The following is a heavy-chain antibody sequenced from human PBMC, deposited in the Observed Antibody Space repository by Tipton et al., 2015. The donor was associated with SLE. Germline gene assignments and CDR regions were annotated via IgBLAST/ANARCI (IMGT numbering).Heavy chain of an antibody. Sequence: SLRLSCAASGFPFNIHAMTWVRQAPGKGLEWVSGISGGRTYFADSVRGRFSISRDNSKNTLYLQMNSLRAEDTAVYYCAMRRGTADAFSYFDYWGQGILVTVSS. D-gene: IGHD1/OR15-1a*01. V-gene: IGHV3-23*01. CDR1: GFPFNIHA. J-gene: IGHJ4*02. CDR2: ISGGRT. CDR3: AMRRGTADAFSYFDY.